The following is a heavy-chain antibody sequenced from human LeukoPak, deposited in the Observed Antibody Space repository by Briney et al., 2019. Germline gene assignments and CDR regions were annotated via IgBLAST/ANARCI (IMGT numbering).Heavy chain of an antibody. J-gene: IGHJ4*02. CDR3: AKSHSVEQRGYFDY. Sequence: GGSLRLSCAASRFTFSTYAMSWVRQAPWKGLEWTSTIANDGGSTYYADSVKGRFTISRDNSRNTLYLQMNSLRADDTAVYYCAKSHSVEQRGYFDYWGQGTLVTVSS. CDR1: RFTFSTYA. CDR2: IANDGGST. V-gene: IGHV3-23*01. D-gene: IGHD1/OR15-1a*01.